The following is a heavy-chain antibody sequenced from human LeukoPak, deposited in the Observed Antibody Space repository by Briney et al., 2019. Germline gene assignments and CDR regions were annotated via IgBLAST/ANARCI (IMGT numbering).Heavy chain of an antibody. CDR3: ARAKGGDIYYFDY. Sequence: LSGGSLRLSCAASGFTFSSYGMHWVRQAPGKGLEWVALIWLDESKQYYADSVKGRFTISRDSSRNTLYLQMNSLRPEDTAVYYCARAKGGDIYYFDYWGQGTLVTVSS. V-gene: IGHV3-33*01. CDR1: GFTFSSYG. D-gene: IGHD4-17*01. CDR2: IWLDESKQ. J-gene: IGHJ4*02.